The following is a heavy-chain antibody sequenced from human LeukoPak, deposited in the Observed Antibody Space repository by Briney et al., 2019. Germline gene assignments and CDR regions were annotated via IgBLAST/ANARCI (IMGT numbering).Heavy chain of an antibody. CDR3: AKAGSVTMIVVVIPADV. J-gene: IGHJ6*02. CDR2: ISGSGGST. CDR1: GFTVSSKY. Sequence: GGSLRLSCAASGFTVSSKYMTWVRQAPGKGLEWVSAISGSGGSTYYADSVKGRFTISRDNSKNTLYLQMNSLRAEDTAVYYCAKAGSVTMIVVVIPADVWGQGTTVTVSS. V-gene: IGHV3-23*01. D-gene: IGHD3-22*01.